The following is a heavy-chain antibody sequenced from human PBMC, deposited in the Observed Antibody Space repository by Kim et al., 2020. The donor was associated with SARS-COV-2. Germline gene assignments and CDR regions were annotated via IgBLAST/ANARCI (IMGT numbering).Heavy chain of an antibody. J-gene: IGHJ4*02. Sequence: KRFSPSLKSRLTITKDISKNQVVLTMTNMDPVDTATYYCAHRASSGSYFDCWGQGTLVTVSS. CDR2: K. D-gene: IGHD1-26*01. CDR3: AHRASSGSYFDC. V-gene: IGHV2-5*01.